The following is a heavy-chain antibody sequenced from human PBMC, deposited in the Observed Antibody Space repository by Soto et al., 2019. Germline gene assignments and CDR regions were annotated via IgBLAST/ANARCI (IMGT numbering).Heavy chain of an antibody. Sequence: GGSLRLSCAASGFTFSSYGMHWVRQAPGKGLEWVAVIWYDGSNKYYADSVKGRFTISRDNSKNTLYLQMNSLRAEDTAVYYCASQLDIVANRSPVFDIWGQGTMVTVSS. CDR1: GFTFSSYG. V-gene: IGHV3-33*01. CDR3: ASQLDIVANRSPVFDI. J-gene: IGHJ3*02. D-gene: IGHD5-12*01. CDR2: IWYDGSNK.